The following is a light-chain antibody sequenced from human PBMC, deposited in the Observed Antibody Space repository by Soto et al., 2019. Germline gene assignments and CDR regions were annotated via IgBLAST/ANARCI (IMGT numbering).Light chain of an antibody. CDR3: CSYAGSSTPYV. CDR1: SSDVGSYNL. V-gene: IGLV2-23*01. CDR2: EGS. Sequence: QSALTQPASVSGSLGQSITISFTGTSSDVGSYNLVSWYQQHPGKAPKLMIYEGSKRPSGVSNRFSGSKSGNTASLTISGLQAEDEADYYCCSYAGSSTPYVFGTGTKLTVL. J-gene: IGLJ1*01.